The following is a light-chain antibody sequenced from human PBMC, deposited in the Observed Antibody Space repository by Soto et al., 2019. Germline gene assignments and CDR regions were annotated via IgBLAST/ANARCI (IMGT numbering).Light chain of an antibody. CDR3: QQYPWAPDP. CDR1: QIVGVDT. J-gene: IGKJ5*01. V-gene: IGKV3-20*01. Sequence: SAVREPPGSLYSSPRERARLSCRASQIVGVDTLAWFQQRPGQAPRLVIYGASNRAAGIPDRFSGSGSGTDFTLSVIRLEPEDFAMYYCQQYPWAPDPFGQGTRLEIK. CDR2: GAS.